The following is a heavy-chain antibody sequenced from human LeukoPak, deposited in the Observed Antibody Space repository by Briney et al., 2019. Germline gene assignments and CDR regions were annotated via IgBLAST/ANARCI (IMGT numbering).Heavy chain of an antibody. J-gene: IGHJ4*02. Sequence: GGPLSLSWAASGFPFGTFGVHGVGQPPARGREGVEVIWYDGSDKYHADSVKGRFTISRDNSKNMLYLQMNSLRAEDTAVYYCASSSGWYLSSDYWGQGTLVTVSS. CDR3: ASSSGWYLSSDY. CDR2: IWYDGSDK. D-gene: IGHD6-19*01. CDR1: GFPFGTFG. V-gene: IGHV3-33*01.